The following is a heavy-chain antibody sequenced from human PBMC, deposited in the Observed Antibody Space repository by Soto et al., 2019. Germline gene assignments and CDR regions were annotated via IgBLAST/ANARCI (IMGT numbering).Heavy chain of an antibody. D-gene: IGHD2-15*01. V-gene: IGHV3-20*01. J-gene: IGHJ6*03. CDR2: IIWSGGSI. CDR1: GFTFGDFG. CDR3: ARDLLQRRGFYYMDV. Sequence: EVQLVESGGGVLRPGGSLRLSCAASGFTFGDFGMSWVRQVPGKGLEWVSGIIWSGGSIGYADSVTGRFTISRDNAKNSGYLQMNSLRVEDTALYHFARDLLQRRGFYYMDVWGKGTTVTVSS.